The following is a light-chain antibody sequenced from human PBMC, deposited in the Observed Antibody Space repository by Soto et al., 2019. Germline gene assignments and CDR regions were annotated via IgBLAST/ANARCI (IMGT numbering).Light chain of an antibody. CDR2: GAS. CDR1: QSVSSSY. V-gene: IGKV3-20*01. CDR3: QQYGSSIIT. Sequence: EIVLTQSPGTLSLSPGERATLSCRASQSVSSSYLAWYQQKPGQAPRLLIYGASSRATGIPDRFSGSGSGTDFTLTFSRLEPEDFAVYYCQQYGSSIITFGQGTRLEIK. J-gene: IGKJ5*01.